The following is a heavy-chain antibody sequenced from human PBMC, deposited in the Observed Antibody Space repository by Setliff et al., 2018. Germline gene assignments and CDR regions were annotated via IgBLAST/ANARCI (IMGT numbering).Heavy chain of an antibody. J-gene: IGHJ4*02. D-gene: IGHD2-8*01. CDR2: IDRGGGTP. CDR1: GYSFGSYN. CDR3: ARDTNTWSFDS. Sequence: ASVKVSCKASGYSFGSYNMHWVRQAPGQGLEWMGIIDRGGGTPTFAQKFQGRVTMTRDTSTSTVYMEVSSLRSEDTAVYYCARDTNTWSFDSWGQGTLVTVSS. V-gene: IGHV1-46*01.